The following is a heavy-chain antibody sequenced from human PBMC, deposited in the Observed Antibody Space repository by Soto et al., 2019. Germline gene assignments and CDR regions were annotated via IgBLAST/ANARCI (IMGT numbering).Heavy chain of an antibody. V-gene: IGHV3-23*01. CDR3: AKAPSIQLRSYYYYGMDV. Sequence: LRLSCAASGFTFSSYAMSWVRQAPGKGLEWVSAISGSGGSTYYADSVKGRFTISRDNSKNTLYLQMNSLRAEDTAVYYCAKAPSIQLRSYYYYGMDVWGQGTTVTVSS. CDR1: GFTFSSYA. J-gene: IGHJ6*02. D-gene: IGHD5-18*01. CDR2: ISGSGGST.